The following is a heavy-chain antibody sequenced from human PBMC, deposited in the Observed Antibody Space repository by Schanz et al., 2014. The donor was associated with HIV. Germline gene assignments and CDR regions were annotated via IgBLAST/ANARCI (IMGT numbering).Heavy chain of an antibody. Sequence: QVQLVQSGAEVKKPGSSVKVSCKASGYTFTSQYMHWVRQAPGQGLEWMGLINPYDGSTSNAQKFQGRVTMTRDTSTSTAYMELRRLRSDDTAVYYCARDQNVISMVRGVMGGVDYWGQGTLVTVSS. CDR2: INPYDGST. J-gene: IGHJ4*02. CDR3: ARDQNVISMVRGVMGGVDY. CDR1: GYTFTSQY. V-gene: IGHV1-46*01. D-gene: IGHD3-10*01.